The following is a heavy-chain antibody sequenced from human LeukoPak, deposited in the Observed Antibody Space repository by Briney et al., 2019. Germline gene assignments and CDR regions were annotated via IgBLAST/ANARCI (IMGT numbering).Heavy chain of an antibody. Sequence: SEALSLTCTVSGYSISSGYYWGWIRQPPGEGLEWIGSIYHSGSTYYNPSLKSRVTISVDTSKNQFSLKLSSVTAADTAVYYCARSVTIFGDYYMDVWGKGTTVTVSS. D-gene: IGHD3-3*01. CDR1: GYSISSGYY. CDR3: ARSVTIFGDYYMDV. V-gene: IGHV4-38-2*02. J-gene: IGHJ6*03. CDR2: IYHSGST.